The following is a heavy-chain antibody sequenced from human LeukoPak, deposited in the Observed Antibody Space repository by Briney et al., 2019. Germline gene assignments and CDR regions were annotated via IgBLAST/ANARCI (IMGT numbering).Heavy chain of an antibody. D-gene: IGHD3-22*01. J-gene: IGHJ4*02. CDR3: ARDGYYYDSSGYFVYFDY. CDR2: IYYSGST. Sequence: PSETLSLTCTVSGGSISSYYWSWIRQPPGKGLEWIGYIYYSGSTNYNPSLRSRVTISVDTSKNQFSLKLSSVTAADTAVYYCARDGYYYDSSGYFVYFDYWGQETLVTVSS. V-gene: IGHV4-59*01. CDR1: GGSISSYY.